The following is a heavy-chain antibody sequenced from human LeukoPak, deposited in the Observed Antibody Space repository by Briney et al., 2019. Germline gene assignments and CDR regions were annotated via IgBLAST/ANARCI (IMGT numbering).Heavy chain of an antibody. D-gene: IGHD2-21*02. V-gene: IGHV3-48*03. CDR3: ARETPNCGGDCFDY. J-gene: IGHJ4*02. CDR2: ISDVGRSDI. CDR1: GFTLSSHE. Sequence: GGSLRLSCAASGFTLSSHEINWVRQAPGKGLEWVSYISDVGRSDIYFADSVKGRFTLSRDNAKNSLYLQMNSLRAEDTAIYYCARETPNCGGDCFDYWGQGTLVTVFS.